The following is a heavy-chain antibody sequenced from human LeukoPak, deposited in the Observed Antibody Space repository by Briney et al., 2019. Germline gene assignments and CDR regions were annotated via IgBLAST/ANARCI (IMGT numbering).Heavy chain of an antibody. D-gene: IGHD1-26*01. CDR3: ARDRGSYGEGFFDH. V-gene: IGHV3-53*01. J-gene: IGHJ4*02. CDR2: IYSGSST. Sequence: PGGSLRLSCAASGFTVSSNFMSWVRQAPGKGLEWVSIIYSGSSTYYADSVKGRFTISRDNSKNTLYLQMNSLRAEDTAVYYCARDRGSYGEGFFDHWGQGTLVTVSS. CDR1: GFTVSSNF.